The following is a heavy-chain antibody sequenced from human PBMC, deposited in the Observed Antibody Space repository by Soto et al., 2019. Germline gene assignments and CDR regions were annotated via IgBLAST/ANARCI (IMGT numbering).Heavy chain of an antibody. J-gene: IGHJ5*02. CDR2: ISGSGGST. D-gene: IGHD3-10*01. Sequence: GGSLRLSCAASGFTFSSYAMSWVRQAPGKGLEWVSAISGSGGSTYYADSVKGRFTISRDNSKNTLYLQMNSLRAEDTAVYYCAKVPYVSGSYYKYNCFDPWGQGTLVTVSS. CDR3: AKVPYVSGSYYKYNCFDP. CDR1: GFTFSSYA. V-gene: IGHV3-23*01.